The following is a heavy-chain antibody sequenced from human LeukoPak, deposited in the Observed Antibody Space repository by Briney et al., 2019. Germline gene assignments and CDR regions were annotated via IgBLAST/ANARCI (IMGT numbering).Heavy chain of an antibody. Sequence: GASLRLSCAASGFTFSNYAMSWVRQAPGKGLEWVSAVSGRDDSTYYADSVKGRFTISRDTSKNTLYLQMNNLRAEDTAVYYCVKWGDYDILTGYYDPDYWGQGTLVTVSS. CDR2: VSGRDDST. J-gene: IGHJ4*02. CDR1: GFTFSNYA. V-gene: IGHV3-23*01. CDR3: VKWGDYDILTGYYDPDY. D-gene: IGHD3-9*01.